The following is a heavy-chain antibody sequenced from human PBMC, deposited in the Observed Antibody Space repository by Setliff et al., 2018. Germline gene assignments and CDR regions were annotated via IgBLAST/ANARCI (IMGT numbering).Heavy chain of an antibody. CDR3: ARGYCSSPSCFFAGWFDP. J-gene: IGHJ5*02. CDR2: INHTGST. CDR1: GGSFSAYY. D-gene: IGHD2-2*01. V-gene: IGHV4-34*01. Sequence: SETLSLTCAVYGGSFSAYYWSWIRQPPGKGLEWIGEINHTGSTNYSPSLKSRVTISVDTSKNQFSLKLTSVTAADTAVYYCARGYCSSPSCFFAGWFDPWGQGTLVTVSS.